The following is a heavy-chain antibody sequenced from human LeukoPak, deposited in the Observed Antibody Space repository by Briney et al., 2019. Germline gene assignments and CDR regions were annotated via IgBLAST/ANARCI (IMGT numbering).Heavy chain of an antibody. J-gene: IGHJ5*02. CDR2: ISIYNGKT. Sequence: ASVKVSCKASGDTFNNYPITWVRQAPGQGLEWVGWISIYNGKTYYAQSLQDRVTMTTDTSTNTVYMELRSLKSEDTAVYYCARACHLVVVTAEGAFFDPWGQGILVTVSS. D-gene: IGHD2-21*02. CDR3: ARACHLVVVTAEGAFFDP. CDR1: GDTFNNYP. V-gene: IGHV1-18*01.